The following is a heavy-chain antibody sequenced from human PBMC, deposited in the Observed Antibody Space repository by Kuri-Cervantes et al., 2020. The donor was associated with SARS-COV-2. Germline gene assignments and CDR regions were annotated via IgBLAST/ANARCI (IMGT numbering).Heavy chain of an antibody. Sequence: SQTLSLTCAVYGGSFSGYYWSWIRQPPGKGLEWIGEINHSGSTSYNPSLKSRVTISVDTSKNQFSLKLSSVTAADTAVYYCASRYCSSTSCYRTTGKYYFDYWGQGTLVTVSS. D-gene: IGHD2-2*01. J-gene: IGHJ4*02. CDR2: INHSGST. CDR1: GGSFSGYY. CDR3: ASRYCSSTSCYRTTGKYYFDY. V-gene: IGHV4-34*01.